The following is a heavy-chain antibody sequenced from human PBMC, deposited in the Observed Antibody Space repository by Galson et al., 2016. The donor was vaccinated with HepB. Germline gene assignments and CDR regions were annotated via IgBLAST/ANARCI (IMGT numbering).Heavy chain of an antibody. V-gene: IGHV3-66*01. J-gene: IGHJ5*02. CDR3: ARDVGP. CDR1: GFTVSNNY. CDR2: IYSGGDT. Sequence: SLRLSCAASGFTVSNNYMRWFRQTPGNGLEWVSLIYSGGDTSSADSVKGRFTISRDSSKNTLYLQMNSLRDEDTAVYYCARDVGPWGQGTLVTFSS.